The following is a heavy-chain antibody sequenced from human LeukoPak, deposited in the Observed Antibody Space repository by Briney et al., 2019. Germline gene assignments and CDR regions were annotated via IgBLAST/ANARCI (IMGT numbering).Heavy chain of an antibody. Sequence: GRSLRLSCAASGFTFSSYDMHWVRQATGKRLEWVSAIGTAGDIYYPGSVKGRFTISRENAKNSLYLQMNSLRAGDTAVYYCARAHDSSGYYDYWGQGTLVTVSS. CDR2: IGTAGDI. V-gene: IGHV3-13*04. D-gene: IGHD3-22*01. CDR3: ARAHDSSGYYDY. CDR1: GFTFSSYD. J-gene: IGHJ4*02.